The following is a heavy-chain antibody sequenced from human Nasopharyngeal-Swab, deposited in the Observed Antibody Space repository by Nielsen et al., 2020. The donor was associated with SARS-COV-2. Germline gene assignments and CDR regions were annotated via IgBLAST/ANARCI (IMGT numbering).Heavy chain of an antibody. CDR2: ISNSASSI. CDR3: ARLAARDILFDS. Sequence: WIRQPPGKGLEWVSFISNSASSIYYADSVKGRFTVSRDNAKNSLHLQMNSLRAEDTALYYCARLAARDILFDSWGQGTLVTVSS. D-gene: IGHD2-15*01. J-gene: IGHJ4*02. V-gene: IGHV3-48*03.